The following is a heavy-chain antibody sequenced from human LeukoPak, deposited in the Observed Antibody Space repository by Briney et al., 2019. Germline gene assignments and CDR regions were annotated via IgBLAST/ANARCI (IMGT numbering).Heavy chain of an antibody. CDR2: MNPNSGNT. D-gene: IGHD3-3*01. CDR3: ARGAKYYDFWSGYYVDAGWFDP. J-gene: IGHJ5*02. V-gene: IGHV1-8*03. Sequence: ASVKVSCKASGYTFTSYDINWVRQATGQGLEWMGWMNPNSGNTGYAQKSQGRVTITRNTSISTAYMELSSLRSEDTAVYYCARGAKYYDFWSGYYVDAGWFDPWGQGTLVTVSS. CDR1: GYTFTSYD.